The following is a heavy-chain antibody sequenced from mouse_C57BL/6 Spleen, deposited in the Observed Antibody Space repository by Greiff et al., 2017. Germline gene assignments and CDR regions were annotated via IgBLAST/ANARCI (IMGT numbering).Heavy chain of an antibody. CDR2: IHPNSGSN. Sequence: VQLQQPGAELVKPGASVKLSCKASGYTFTSYWMHWVKQRPGQGLEWIGMIHPNSGSNNYNEKFKSKATLTVDKSSSTAYMQLSSLTSEDSAVYYCARDWAWNYYGSSRAYWGQGTLVTVSA. V-gene: IGHV1-64*01. J-gene: IGHJ3*01. CDR3: ARDWAWNYYGSSRAY. CDR1: GYTFTSYW. D-gene: IGHD1-1*01.